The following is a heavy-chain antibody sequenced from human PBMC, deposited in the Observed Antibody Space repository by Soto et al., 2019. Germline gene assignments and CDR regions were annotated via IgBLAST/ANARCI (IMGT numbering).Heavy chain of an antibody. CDR1: GYTFTSYG. D-gene: IGHD6-19*01. CDR2: ISAYNGNT. J-gene: IGHJ5*02. CDR3: ARAGLVAGPYNKHWFDP. V-gene: IGHV1-18*01. Sequence: QVQLVQSGAEVKKPGASVKVSCKASGYTFTSYGISWVRQAPGQGLEWMGWISAYNGNTNYAQKLQGRVTMTTDTSTSTAYMELRSRRSDDTAVYYCARAGLVAGPYNKHWFDPWGQGTLVTVSS.